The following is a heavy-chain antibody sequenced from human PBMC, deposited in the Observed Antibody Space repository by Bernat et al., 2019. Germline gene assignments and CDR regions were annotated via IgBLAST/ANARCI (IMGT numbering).Heavy chain of an antibody. V-gene: IGHV4-61*02. CDR2: IYTSGST. CDR3: ASGVSYYYGSGSYYYYGMDV. J-gene: IGHJ6*02. D-gene: IGHD3-10*01. Sequence: QVQLQESGPGLVKPSQTLSLTCTVSGGSISSGSYYWSWIRQPAGKGLEWIGRIYTSGSTNYNPSLKSRVTISVDTSKNQFSRKLSPVTAADTAVYYCASGVSYYYGSGSYYYYGMDVWGQGTTVTVSS. CDR1: GGSISSGSYY.